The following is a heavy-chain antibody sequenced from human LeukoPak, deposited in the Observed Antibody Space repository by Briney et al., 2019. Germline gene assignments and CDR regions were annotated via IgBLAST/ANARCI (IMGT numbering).Heavy chain of an antibody. CDR2: IKSKTDGGTT. CDR1: GFTFSNAW. V-gene: IGHV3-15*01. Sequence: GGSLRLSCAASGFTFSNAWTSWVRQAPGKGLEWVGRIKSKTDGGTTDYAAPVKGRFTISRDDSKNTLYLQMNSLKTEDTAVYYCTTWFYGDYDGYWGQGTLVTVSS. J-gene: IGHJ4*02. D-gene: IGHD4-17*01. CDR3: TTWFYGDYDGY.